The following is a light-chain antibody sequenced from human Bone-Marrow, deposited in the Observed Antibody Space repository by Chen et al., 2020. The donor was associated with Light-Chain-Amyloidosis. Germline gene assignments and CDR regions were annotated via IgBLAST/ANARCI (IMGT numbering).Light chain of an antibody. Sequence: EIVLTQSPGTLSLSPGEGANLSCRASQTISSNYLTWYQQKFGQAPRLLIYGSSSRATGIPDRFTGRGSGTDFTLAINRLEPEDFAMYSCQQYGTSPLPLGGGTKVEIK. CDR3: QQYGTSPLP. CDR2: GSS. V-gene: IGKV3-20*01. J-gene: IGKJ4*01. CDR1: QTISSNY.